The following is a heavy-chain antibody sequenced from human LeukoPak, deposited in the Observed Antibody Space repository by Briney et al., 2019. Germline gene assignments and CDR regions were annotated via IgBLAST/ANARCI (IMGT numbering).Heavy chain of an antibody. D-gene: IGHD3-10*01. Sequence: PSETLSLTCTVSGGSISSYYWSWIRQPAGQGLEWIGRIYTSGSTNYNPSLKSRVTMSVVTSKNQFSLKLGSVTAADTAVYYCARVWFGDYGLDNWFDPWGQGTLVTVSS. CDR1: GGSISSYY. CDR3: ARVWFGDYGLDNWFDP. CDR2: IYTSGST. J-gene: IGHJ5*02. V-gene: IGHV4-4*07.